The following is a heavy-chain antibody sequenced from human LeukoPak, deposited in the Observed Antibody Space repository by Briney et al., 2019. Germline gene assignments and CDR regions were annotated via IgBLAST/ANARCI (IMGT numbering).Heavy chain of an antibody. J-gene: IGHJ4*02. CDR3: ARDSFPFTMVRGVITTFDY. CDR1: GFTFSSYA. V-gene: IGHV3-48*01. D-gene: IGHD3-10*01. Sequence: PGGSLRLSCAAYGFTFSSYAMSWVRQAPGKGMEWVSYISSSSSTIYYADSVKGRFTISRDNAKNSLYLQMNSLRAEDTAVYYCARDSFPFTMVRGVITTFDYWGQGTLVTVSS. CDR2: ISSSSSTI.